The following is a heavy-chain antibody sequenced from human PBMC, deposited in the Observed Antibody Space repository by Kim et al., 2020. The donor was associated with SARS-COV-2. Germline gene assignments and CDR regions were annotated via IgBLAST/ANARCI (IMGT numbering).Heavy chain of an antibody. CDR3: ASPFGPKYSYGQGNY. V-gene: IGHV3-23*01. CDR2: ISGSGGST. D-gene: IGHD5-18*01. CDR1: GFTFSSYA. Sequence: GGSLRLSCAASGFTFSSYAMSWVRQAPGKGLEWVSAISGSGGSTYYADSVKGRFTISRDNSKNTLYLQMNSLRAEDTAVYYCASPFGPKYSYGQGNYWGQGTLVTVSS. J-gene: IGHJ4*02.